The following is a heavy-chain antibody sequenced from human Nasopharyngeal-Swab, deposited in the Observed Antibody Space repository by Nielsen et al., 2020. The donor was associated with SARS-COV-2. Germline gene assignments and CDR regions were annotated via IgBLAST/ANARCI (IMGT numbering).Heavy chain of an antibody. CDR3: AQEGWGPAR. D-gene: IGHD3-16*01. Sequence: GESLKISCAASGFTFRSYWMTWVRQAPGKGLEWLANVKEDGSATNYVDSVRGRFTISRDNAKNSLYLQMNSLRDDDTAIYYCAQEGWGPARWGQGTLVIVSS. CDR2: VKEDGSAT. V-gene: IGHV3-7*01. CDR1: GFTFRSYW. J-gene: IGHJ4*02.